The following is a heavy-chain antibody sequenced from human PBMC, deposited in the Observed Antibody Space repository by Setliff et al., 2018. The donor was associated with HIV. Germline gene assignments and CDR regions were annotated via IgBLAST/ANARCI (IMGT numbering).Heavy chain of an antibody. CDR3: EAATVGQTGYYGIDV. V-gene: IGHV4-39*07. D-gene: IGHD1-26*01. Sequence: SETLSLTCTVSGGPITTSTYYWGWIRQPPGKGLEWIGNIYQSGTTFYNASLRSRVTMSVDTSKNQFSLKLNFVTAADTAVYYCEAATVGQTGYYGIDVWGQGTAVTSP. CDR2: IYQSGTT. CDR1: GGPITTSTYY. J-gene: IGHJ6*02.